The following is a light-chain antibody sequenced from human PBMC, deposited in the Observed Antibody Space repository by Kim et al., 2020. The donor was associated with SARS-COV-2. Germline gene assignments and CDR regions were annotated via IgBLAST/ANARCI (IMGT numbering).Light chain of an antibody. CDR2: YDS. CDR3: QVWDSTSDQVV. Sequence: SYELTQPPSVSVAPGKTATITCGGDDIGGKSVHWYHQKPGRAPVLVINYDSDRPSGIPERFSGSNSANTATLRISRVEAGDEADYYCQVWDSTSDQVVFGGGTQLTVL. V-gene: IGLV3-21*04. CDR1: DIGGKS. J-gene: IGLJ2*01.